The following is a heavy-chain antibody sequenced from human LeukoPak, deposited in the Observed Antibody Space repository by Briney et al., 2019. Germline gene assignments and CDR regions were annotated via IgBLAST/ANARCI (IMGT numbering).Heavy chain of an antibody. Sequence: SETLSLTCTVSGGSISSYYWSWIRHPAGKGLEWIGRIYISGSTNYNPSLKSRVTMSVDTSKNQFSLKLSSVTAADTAVYYWARGSRWLCRGGSCYSTDWFDSWGQGTLVTVSS. CDR1: GGSISSYY. D-gene: IGHD2-15*01. CDR3: ARGSRWLCRGGSCYSTDWFDS. J-gene: IGHJ5*01. CDR2: IYISGST. V-gene: IGHV4-4*07.